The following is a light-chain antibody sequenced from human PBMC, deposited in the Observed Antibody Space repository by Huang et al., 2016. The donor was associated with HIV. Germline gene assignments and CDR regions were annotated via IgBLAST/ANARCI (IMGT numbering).Light chain of an antibody. CDR2: GAS. CDR3: QQYNNWPPT. CDR1: QRVSSN. J-gene: IGKJ1*01. V-gene: IGKV3-15*01. Sequence: EIVMTQSPATLSVSPGERATLSCRASQRVSSNLAWYQQKPGQAPRLLIYGASTRATGFAARFSGSGSGTEFTLTISSLQSEDFAVYYCQQYNNWPPTFGQGTKVEIK.